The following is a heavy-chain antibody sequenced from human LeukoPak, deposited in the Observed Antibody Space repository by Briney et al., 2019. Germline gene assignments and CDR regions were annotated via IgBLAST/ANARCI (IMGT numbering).Heavy chain of an antibody. Sequence: SETLSLTCTVPGGSISSYYWSWIRQPPGKGLEWIGYIYYSGSTNYNPSLKSRVTISVDTSKNQFSLKLSSVTAADTAVYYCARGLGATWGYYYYYYTDVSGKGTTVTVSS. V-gene: IGHV4-59*01. CDR2: IYYSGST. CDR3: ARGLGATWGYYYYYYTDV. J-gene: IGHJ6*03. CDR1: GGSISSYY. D-gene: IGHD1-26*01.